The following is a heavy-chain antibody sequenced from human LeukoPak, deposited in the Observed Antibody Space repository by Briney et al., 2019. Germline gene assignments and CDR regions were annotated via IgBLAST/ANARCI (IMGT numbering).Heavy chain of an antibody. CDR3: ARDGASYDSSGYYYVVTYPYYYGMDV. CDR2: ISSSSSHI. J-gene: IGHJ6*02. D-gene: IGHD3-22*01. V-gene: IGHV3-21*01. Sequence: GGSLRLSCAASGFTSSSYSMNWVRQAPGKGLEWVSSISSSSSHIYYADSVKGRFTISRDNAKNSLYLQMNSLRAEDTAVYYCARDGASYDSSGYYYVVTYPYYYGMDVWGQGTTVTVSS. CDR1: GFTSSSYS.